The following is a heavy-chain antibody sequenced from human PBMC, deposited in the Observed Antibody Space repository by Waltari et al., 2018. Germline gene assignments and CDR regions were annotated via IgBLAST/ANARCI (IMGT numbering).Heavy chain of an antibody. J-gene: IGHJ5*02. CDR3: ARGVAYYDFWSGYASTWFDP. V-gene: IGHV4-34*01. D-gene: IGHD3-3*01. CDR2: INHGGST. CDR1: GGSFSGYY. Sequence: QVQLQQWGAGLLKPSETLSLTCAVYGGSFSGYYWSWIRQPPGKGLEWIGEINHGGSTNSNPSLKSRVTKSVDTSKNQFSLKLSSVTAADTAVYYCARGVAYYDFWSGYASTWFDPWGQGTLVTVSS.